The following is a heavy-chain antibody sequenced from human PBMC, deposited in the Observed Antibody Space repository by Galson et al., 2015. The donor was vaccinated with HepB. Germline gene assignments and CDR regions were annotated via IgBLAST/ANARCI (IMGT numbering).Heavy chain of an antibody. CDR3: ARHTRYCSSTSCSYYCYYMDV. CDR2: IYYSGST. Sequence: SETLSLTCTVSGGSISSSSYYWGWIRQPPGKGLEWIGSIYYSGSTYYNLSLKSRVTISVDTSKNQFSLKLSSVTAADTAVYYCARHTRYCSSTSCSYYCYYMDVWGKGTTVTVSS. J-gene: IGHJ6*03. D-gene: IGHD2-2*01. CDR1: GGSISSSSYY. V-gene: IGHV4-39*01.